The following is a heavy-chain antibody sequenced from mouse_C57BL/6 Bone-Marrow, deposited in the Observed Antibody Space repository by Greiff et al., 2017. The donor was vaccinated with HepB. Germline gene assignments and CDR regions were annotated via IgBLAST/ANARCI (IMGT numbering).Heavy chain of an antibody. J-gene: IGHJ2*01. CDR1: GYTFTSYW. CDR3: AYYYDY. Sequence: QVQLQQPGAELVKPGASVKMSCKASGYTFTSYWITWVKQRPGQGLEWIGDIYPGSGSTNYNEKFKSKATLTLDTSSSTAYMQLSSLTSEDSAVYYCAYYYDYWGQGTTLTVSS. V-gene: IGHV1-55*01. D-gene: IGHD1-1*01. CDR2: IYPGSGST.